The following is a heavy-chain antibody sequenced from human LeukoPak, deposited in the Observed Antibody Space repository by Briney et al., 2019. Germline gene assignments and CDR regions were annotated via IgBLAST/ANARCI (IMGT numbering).Heavy chain of an antibody. CDR1: GFTFSSYS. CDR2: ISSGSSYI. D-gene: IGHD1-26*01. CDR3: ARGVGATNFDY. J-gene: IGHJ4*02. V-gene: IGHV3-21*01. Sequence: AGGSLRLSCAASGFTFSSYSMNWVRQAPGKGLEWVSSISSGSSYIYYADSVKGRFTISRDNAKNSLYLQMNSLRAEDTAVYYCARGVGATNFDYWGQGTLVTVSS.